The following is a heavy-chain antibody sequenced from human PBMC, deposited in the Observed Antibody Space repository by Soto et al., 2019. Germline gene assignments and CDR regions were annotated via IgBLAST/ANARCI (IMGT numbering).Heavy chain of an antibody. CDR3: ATHHDYGGNYYYYGMDV. CDR2: IIPIFGTA. V-gene: IGHV1-69*12. CDR1: GGTFSNYA. J-gene: IGHJ6*02. Sequence: QVQLVQSGAEVKKPGSSVKVSCKASGGTFSNYAISWVRQAPGQGLEWMGGIIPIFGTANYAQEFQGRVTITADESTSXNYMELSSLRSEDTAVYYCATHHDYGGNYYYYGMDVWGQGTTVTVSS. D-gene: IGHD4-17*01.